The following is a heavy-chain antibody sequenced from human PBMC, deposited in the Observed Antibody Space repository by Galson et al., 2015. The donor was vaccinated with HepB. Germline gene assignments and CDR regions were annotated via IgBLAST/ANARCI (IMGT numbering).Heavy chain of an antibody. CDR1: GFTFSDYY. J-gene: IGHJ6*03. CDR2: ISSSGSTI. Sequence: SLRLSCAASGFTFSDYYMSWIRQAPGKGLEWVSYISSSGSTIYYADSVKGRFTISRDNAKNSLYLQMNSLRAEDTAVYYCARRRSYYYYMDVWGKGTTVTVSS. CDR3: ARRRSYYYYMDV. V-gene: IGHV3-11*01.